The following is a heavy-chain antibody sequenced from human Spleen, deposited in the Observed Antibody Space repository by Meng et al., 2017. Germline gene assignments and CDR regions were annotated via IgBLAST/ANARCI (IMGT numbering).Heavy chain of an antibody. J-gene: IGHJ4*02. V-gene: IGHV1-18*01. CDR3: AREDDGRHYFDY. Sequence: QKFQGRVTMTTDTSTSTAYMELRSLRSDDTAVYYCAREDDGRHYFDYWGQGTLVTVSS. D-gene: IGHD4-17*01.